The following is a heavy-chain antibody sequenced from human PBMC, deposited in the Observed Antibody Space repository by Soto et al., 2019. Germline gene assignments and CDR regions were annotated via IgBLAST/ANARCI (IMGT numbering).Heavy chain of an antibody. CDR3: ARLVDIVPIHPRRAFDI. D-gene: IGHD5-12*01. V-gene: IGHV4-59*01. Sequence: PSETLSLTCTVSGGSISSYYWSWIRQPPGKGLEWIGYIYYSGSTNYNPSLKSRVTISVDTSKNQFSLKLSPVTAADTAVYYCARLVDIVPIHPRRAFDIWGQGTMVTV. CDR2: IYYSGST. CDR1: GGSISSYY. J-gene: IGHJ3*02.